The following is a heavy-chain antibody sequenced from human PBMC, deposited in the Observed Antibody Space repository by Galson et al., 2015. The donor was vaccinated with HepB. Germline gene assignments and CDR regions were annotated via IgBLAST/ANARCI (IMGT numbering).Heavy chain of an antibody. CDR3: ARDFVGAPAPGAFDI. Sequence: SLRLSCAASGFTFSRYGMHWVRQAPGKGLEWVAVIWYDGSNKYYADSVKGRFTISRDNSKNTLYLQTNSLRAEDTAVYYCARDFVGAPAPGAFDIWGQGTMVTVSS. CDR2: IWYDGSNK. D-gene: IGHD1-26*01. J-gene: IGHJ3*02. V-gene: IGHV3-33*01. CDR1: GFTFSRYG.